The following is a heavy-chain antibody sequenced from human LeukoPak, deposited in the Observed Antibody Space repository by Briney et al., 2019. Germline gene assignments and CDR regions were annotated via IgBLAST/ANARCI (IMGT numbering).Heavy chain of an antibody. V-gene: IGHV4-34*01. Sequence: PSETLSLTCAVYGGSFSGYYWSWIRQPPGKGLEWIGEINHSGSTNYNPSLKSRVTISVDTSKNQFSLKLSSVTAADTAVYYCARHAIDVVRGVIRYYYYMDVWGKGTTVTISS. D-gene: IGHD3-10*01. CDR3: ARHAIDVVRGVIRYYYYMDV. CDR1: GGSFSGYY. CDR2: INHSGST. J-gene: IGHJ6*03.